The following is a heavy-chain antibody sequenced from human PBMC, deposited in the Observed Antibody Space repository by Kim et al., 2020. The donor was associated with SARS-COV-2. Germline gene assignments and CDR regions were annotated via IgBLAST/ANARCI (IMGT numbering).Heavy chain of an antibody. J-gene: IGHJ4*02. D-gene: IGHD6-19*01. CDR3: ARGLGNSAWYAGLDH. V-gene: IGHV3-30*04. CDR2: ISYDGTQE. CDR1: GFTFNTYA. Sequence: GGSLRLSCAASGFTFNTYAMDWVRQAPGKGLEWVAVISYDGTQEHYADSVKGRFTISRDNSKNTLYMQMNSLRADDTAVYFCARGLGNSAWYAGLDHWGQGTLVTVSA.